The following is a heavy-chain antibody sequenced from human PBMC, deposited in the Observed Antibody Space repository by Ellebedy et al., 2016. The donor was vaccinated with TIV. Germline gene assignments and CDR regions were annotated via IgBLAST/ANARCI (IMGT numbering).Heavy chain of an antibody. J-gene: IGHJ4*02. CDR1: GFTFTNYT. CDR3: ARLFGYCSSLHCSCKDY. D-gene: IGHD2-2*03. CDR2: LSGGSSYI. Sequence: GESLKISCAASGFTFTNYTISWVRPSPGKVLELVSSLSGGSSYIYYADSVKGRFTIPSDNAKNSLSLQMNSLRAEDTAVYYCARLFGYCSSLHCSCKDYWGQGTLVTVSS. V-gene: IGHV3-21*06.